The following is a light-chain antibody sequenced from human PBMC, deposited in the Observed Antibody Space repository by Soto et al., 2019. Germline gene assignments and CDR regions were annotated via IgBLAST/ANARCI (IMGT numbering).Light chain of an antibody. J-gene: IGLJ1*01. CDR3: ISYAGGNRFV. CDR2: QVT. CDR1: INDVGGYNY. Sequence: QSALTQPPSASGSPGQSVTISCAGTINDVGGYNYVSWYQQHPGKVPQLMIYQVTNRPSGVPDRFSASKSDTTAFLTISGLQAEDESDYYCISYAGGNRFVFVTGTKVTVL. V-gene: IGLV2-8*01.